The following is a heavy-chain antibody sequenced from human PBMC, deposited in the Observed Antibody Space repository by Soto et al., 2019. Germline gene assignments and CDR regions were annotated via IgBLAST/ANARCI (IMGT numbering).Heavy chain of an antibody. CDR2: ISGGGAGT. D-gene: IGHD2-15*01. CDR1: GFTFSSFV. J-gene: IGHJ6*02. CDR3: ARLNCSGANCYSGHYYGMDV. V-gene: IGHV3-23*01. Sequence: PGGSLRLSCAASGFTFSSFVMRWVRQAPGKGLEWVSTISGGGAGTYYAASVKGRFTVSRDNSKNTLYLQMNSLRAEDTALYYCARLNCSGANCYSGHYYGMDVWGQGTTVTVSS.